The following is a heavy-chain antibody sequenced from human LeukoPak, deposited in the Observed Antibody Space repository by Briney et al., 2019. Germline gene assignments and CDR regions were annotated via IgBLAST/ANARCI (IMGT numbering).Heavy chain of an antibody. CDR1: GFTFSSYG. Sequence: GGTLRLSCAASGFTFSSYGMSWVRQAPGKGLEWVSAISGSGGSTYYADSVKGRVTISRDNSKNTLYLQMNSLRAEDTAVYYCARGVLRYFDWLFYYFDYWGQGTLVTVSS. D-gene: IGHD3-9*01. J-gene: IGHJ4*02. CDR3: ARGVLRYFDWLFYYFDY. V-gene: IGHV3-23*01. CDR2: ISGSGGST.